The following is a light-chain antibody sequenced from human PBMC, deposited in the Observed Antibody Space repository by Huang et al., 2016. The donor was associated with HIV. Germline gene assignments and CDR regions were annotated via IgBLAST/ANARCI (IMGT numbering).Light chain of an antibody. J-gene: IGKJ1*01. V-gene: IGKV3-15*01. CDR1: QSVSTD. CDR3: QQYSNWPQT. Sequence: EIVMTQSPATLSVSPGERATLSCRASQSVSTDLAWYQQKPGQYPRLLIYGSSTRATGIPARFSGSGSGTEFTLTISSLQSGDFAVYYCQQYSNWPQTFGQGTKVEIK. CDR2: GSS.